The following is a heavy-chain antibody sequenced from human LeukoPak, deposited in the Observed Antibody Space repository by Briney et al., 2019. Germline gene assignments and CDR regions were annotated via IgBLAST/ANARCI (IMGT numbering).Heavy chain of an antibody. J-gene: IGHJ6*03. Sequence: GGSLRLSCAASGFTFSSYAMSWVRQAPGKGLEWVSAISGSGGSTYYADSVRGRFTISRDNSKNTLYLQMNSLRAEDTAVYYCAKRRGLELLYYYYMDVWGKGTTVTVSS. D-gene: IGHD1-7*01. CDR1: GFTFSSYA. CDR2: ISGSGGST. CDR3: AKRRGLELLYYYYMDV. V-gene: IGHV3-23*01.